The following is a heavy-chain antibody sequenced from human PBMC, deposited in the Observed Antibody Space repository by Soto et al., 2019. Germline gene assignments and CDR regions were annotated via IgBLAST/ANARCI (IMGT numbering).Heavy chain of an antibody. V-gene: IGHV1-18*01. J-gene: IGHJ6*02. Sequence: GASVKVSCKASGYTFTSYGISWVRQAPGQGHEWMGWISAYNGNTNYAQKLQGRVTMTTDTSTSTAYMELRSLRSDDTAVYYCARDGEIPGIAAAGPDYYYYYGMDVWGQGTTVTVSS. CDR1: GYTFTSYG. CDR3: ARDGEIPGIAAAGPDYYYYYGMDV. D-gene: IGHD6-13*01. CDR2: ISAYNGNT.